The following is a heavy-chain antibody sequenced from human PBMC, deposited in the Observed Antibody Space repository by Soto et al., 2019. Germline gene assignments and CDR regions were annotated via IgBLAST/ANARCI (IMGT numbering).Heavy chain of an antibody. D-gene: IGHD3-10*01. V-gene: IGHV4-34*01. Sequence: SETLSLTCAVYGGSFSGYYWSWIRQPPGKGLEWIGEINHSGSAKYNPSIKSRVTISVETSKNQFSLKMSYVTAADTAVFYCSRQLLTRDYYGSGAYGMDVWGQGTTVTVSS. CDR3: SRQLLTRDYYGSGAYGMDV. CDR2: INHSGSA. CDR1: GGSFSGYY. J-gene: IGHJ6*02.